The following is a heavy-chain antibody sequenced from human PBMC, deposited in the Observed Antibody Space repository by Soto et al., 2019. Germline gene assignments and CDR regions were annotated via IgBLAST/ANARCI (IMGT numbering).Heavy chain of an antibody. CDR3: AREDYATFDY. Sequence: GGSLRLSCAASGFTFSSYGMHWVRQATGKGLEWVAVIWYDGSNKYYADSVKGRFTISRDNSKNTLYLQMNSLRAEDTAVYYCAREDYATFDYWGQGTLVTVSS. D-gene: IGHD2-2*01. J-gene: IGHJ4*02. CDR1: GFTFSSYG. V-gene: IGHV3-33*01. CDR2: IWYDGSNK.